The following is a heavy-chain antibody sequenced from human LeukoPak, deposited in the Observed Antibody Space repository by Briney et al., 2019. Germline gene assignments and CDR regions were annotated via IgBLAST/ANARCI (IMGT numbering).Heavy chain of an antibody. J-gene: IGHJ4*02. CDR2: IKSKTAGGTT. Sequence: GGSLRLSCAASGFTLRNAWMSWVRQAPGGGVEWVGRIKSKTAGGTTDYAAPVKGRFTISSDDSKDTLYLQMNSLKNEDTGMYYCATRGTNMGYWGEGTLVTASS. CDR3: ATRGTNMGY. CDR1: GFTLRNAW. D-gene: IGHD2-8*01. V-gene: IGHV3-15*01.